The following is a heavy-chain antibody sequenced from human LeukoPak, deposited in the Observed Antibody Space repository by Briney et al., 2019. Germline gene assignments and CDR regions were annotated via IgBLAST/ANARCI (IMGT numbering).Heavy chain of an antibody. CDR1: GFTFSSYA. J-gene: IGHJ4*02. V-gene: IGHV3-23*01. Sequence: GGSLRLSCAASGFTFSSYAMSWVRQAPGKGLEWVSAISGSGGSTYYADSVKGRFTISRDNSKNTLYLQMNSLRAEDTAVYYCAKCQGVVVVPAAIPPDYWGQGTLVTVFS. D-gene: IGHD2-2*01. CDR3: AKCQGVVVVPAAIPPDY. CDR2: ISGSGGST.